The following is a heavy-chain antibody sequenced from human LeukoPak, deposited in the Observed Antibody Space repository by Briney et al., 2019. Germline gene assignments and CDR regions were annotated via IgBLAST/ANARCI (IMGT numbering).Heavy chain of an antibody. Sequence: SQTLSLTCTVSGGSISSGDYYWSWIRRPPGKGLEWIGYIYYSGSTYYNPSLKSRVTISVDTSKNQFSLKLSSVTAADTAGYXXXXEXGSPQHARRGFYYXXMDVWGKGTTVTVSS. CDR2: IYYSGST. V-gene: IGHV4-30-4*08. CDR1: GGSISSGDYY. D-gene: IGHD2-2*01. CDR3: XXEXGSPQHARRGFYYXXMDV. J-gene: IGHJ6*03.